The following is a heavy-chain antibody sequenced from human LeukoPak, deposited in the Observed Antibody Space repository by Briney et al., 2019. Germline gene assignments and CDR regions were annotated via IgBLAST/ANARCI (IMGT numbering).Heavy chain of an antibody. J-gene: IGHJ4*02. Sequence: LQTLSLTCTVSRGSFSSSSYYWAWIRQPPGKGLEWIGMIYHSASTYYNPSLKSRVTISVDTSKNQFSLKLSSVTAADTAVYYCARQVCSSISCYVDYWGQRTLVTVSS. CDR2: IYHSAST. CDR3: ARQVCSSISCYVDY. V-gene: IGHV4-39*01. CDR1: RGSFSSSSYY. D-gene: IGHD2-2*01.